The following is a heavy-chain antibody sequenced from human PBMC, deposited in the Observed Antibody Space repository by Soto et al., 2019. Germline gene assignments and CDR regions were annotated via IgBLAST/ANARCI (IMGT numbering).Heavy chain of an antibody. CDR3: AKDLYYTSPGAGAL. D-gene: IGHD6-19*01. V-gene: IGHV3-23*01. J-gene: IGHJ4*02. CDR1: GFTFSSNA. CDR2: ISNSGDKA. Sequence: EVQLLESGGGLVQPGGSLRLACAASGFTFSSNAMNWVRQAPGKGLEWVSVISNSGDKAYYADSVKGRFTISRENSKNMIYLPMNSLRADDTAIYYCAKDLYYTSPGAGALGGEGTVVVVSS.